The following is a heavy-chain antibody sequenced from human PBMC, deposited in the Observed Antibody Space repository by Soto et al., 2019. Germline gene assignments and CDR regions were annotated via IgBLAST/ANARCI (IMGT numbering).Heavy chain of an antibody. J-gene: IGHJ4*02. D-gene: IGHD3-3*01. CDR3: ARDSSGFWSGYQSY. V-gene: IGHV3-7*03. Sequence: EVQLVESGGDLVQPGGSLRLSCAASGFIFSSYWMTWVRQAPGKGLEWVANIKQDGSEQYYADSVKGRFTISRDNAQNSLYLQMNSLRAEATAVYYCARDSSGFWSGYQSYWGQGTLVTVSS. CDR2: IKQDGSEQ. CDR1: GFIFSSYW.